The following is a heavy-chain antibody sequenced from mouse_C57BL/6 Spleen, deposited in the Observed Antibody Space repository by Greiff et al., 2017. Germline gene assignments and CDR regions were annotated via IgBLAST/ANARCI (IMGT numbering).Heavy chain of an antibody. D-gene: IGHD2-4*01. V-gene: IGHV5-9-1*02. J-gene: IGHJ4*01. CDR2: ISSGGDYI. CDR1: GFTFSSYA. CDR3: TGGGGLGDYAMDY. Sequence: EVMLVESGEGLVKPGGSLKLSCAASGFTFSSYAMSWVRQTPEKRLEWVAYISSGGDYIYYADTVKGRFTISRDNARNTLYLQMGRLKSEDTAMYYCTGGGGLGDYAMDYWGQGTSVTVSS.